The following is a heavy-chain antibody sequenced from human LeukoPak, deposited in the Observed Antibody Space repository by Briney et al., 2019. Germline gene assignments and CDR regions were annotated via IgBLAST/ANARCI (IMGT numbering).Heavy chain of an antibody. CDR2: IYYSGST. CDR1: GGSISSSSYY. D-gene: IGHD6-13*01. J-gene: IGHJ4*02. Sequence: SETLSLTCTVSGGSISSSSYYWGWIRQPPGKGLEWIGSIYYSGSTHYTPSFKSRVTISGDTSKNQFSLKLSSVTAADTAVYYCARHGTAAAFFDYWGQGTLVTVSS. V-gene: IGHV4-39*01. CDR3: ARHGTAAAFFDY.